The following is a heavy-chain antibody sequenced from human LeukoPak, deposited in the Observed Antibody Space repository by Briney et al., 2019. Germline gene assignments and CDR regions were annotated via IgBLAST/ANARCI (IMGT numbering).Heavy chain of an antibody. CDR2: IYHSGST. D-gene: IGHD2-2*01. J-gene: IGHJ5*02. Sequence: LRLSCAASGFTFSSYWMSWIRQPPGKGLEWIGYIYHSGSTYYNPSLKSRVTISVDRSKNQFSLKLSSVTAADTAVYYCARAGDVRGYCSSTSCYGGYNWFDPWGQGTLVTVSS. CDR3: ARAGDVRGYCSSTSCYGGYNWFDP. CDR1: GFTFSSYW. V-gene: IGHV4-30-2*01.